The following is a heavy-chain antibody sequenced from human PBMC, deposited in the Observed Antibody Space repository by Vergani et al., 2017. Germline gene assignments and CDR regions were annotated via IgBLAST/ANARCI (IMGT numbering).Heavy chain of an antibody. Sequence: EVQLEESGGGLVLPGRSLRLSCVASGFTSAGYAMHWVRQAPGKGLEWVSGISWNSNSICYADSVKGRFTISRDNAKNSLYLQMNSLRAEDTALYYCANIAAPGPRGRGTGNWGQGTLVTVSS. V-gene: IGHV3-9*02. CDR3: ANIAAPGPRGRGTGN. CDR2: ISWNSNSI. CDR1: GFTSAGYA. J-gene: IGHJ4*02. D-gene: IGHD6-13*01.